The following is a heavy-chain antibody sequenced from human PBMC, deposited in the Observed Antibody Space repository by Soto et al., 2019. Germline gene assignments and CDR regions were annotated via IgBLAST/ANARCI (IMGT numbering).Heavy chain of an antibody. D-gene: IGHD6-19*01. Sequence: GESLKISCKGSGYSFTSYWIGWVRQMPGKGLEWMGIIYPGDSDTRYSPSFQGQVTISADKSISTAYPQWSSLKASDTAMYYCARLQYSSGWYENNGMDVWGQGTTVTVSS. CDR1: GYSFTSYW. J-gene: IGHJ6*02. V-gene: IGHV5-51*01. CDR3: ARLQYSSGWYENNGMDV. CDR2: IYPGDSDT.